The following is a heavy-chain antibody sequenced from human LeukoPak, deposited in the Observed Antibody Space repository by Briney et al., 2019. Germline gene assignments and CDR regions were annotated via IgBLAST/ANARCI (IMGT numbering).Heavy chain of an antibody. Sequence: GESLRLSCAASGFTFSSYAMSWVRQAPGKGLEWVSAISCSGGSTYYADSVKGRFTISRDNSKNTLYLQMNSLRAEDTAVYYCAKMLESYDFDYWGQGTLVTVSS. D-gene: IGHD1-26*01. CDR2: ISCSGGST. CDR3: AKMLESYDFDY. V-gene: IGHV3-23*01. J-gene: IGHJ4*02. CDR1: GFTFSSYA.